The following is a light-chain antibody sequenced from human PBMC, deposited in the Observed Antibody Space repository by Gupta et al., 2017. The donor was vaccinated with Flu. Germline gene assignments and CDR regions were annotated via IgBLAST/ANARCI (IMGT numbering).Light chain of an antibody. CDR1: QSINNY. Sequence: DIQMTQSPSSLSASVGDRVTITCRPSQSINNYLNWYQQKPGKAPKVLIYAASTLDRGVPSRFRGGGSGTEFTLTIIILHPEDFATYYCQQNDSPVYNFGQGTKLEIK. V-gene: IGKV1-39*01. J-gene: IGKJ2*01. CDR3: QQNDSPVYN. CDR2: AAS.